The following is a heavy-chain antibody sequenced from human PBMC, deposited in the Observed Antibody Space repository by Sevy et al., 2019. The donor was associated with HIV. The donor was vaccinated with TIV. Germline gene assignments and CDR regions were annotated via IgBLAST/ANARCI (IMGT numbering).Heavy chain of an antibody. CDR1: GFTLSSNF. CDR3: AEGKHISDYYGSFDY. J-gene: IGHJ4*02. V-gene: IGHV3-53*01. D-gene: IGHD3-16*01. CDR2: IYLGGTT. Sequence: GGSLRLSCAASGFTLSSNFMSWVRQAPGKGLEWVSVIYLGGTTYYADSVKGRFTISRDNSKNTLYLQMNSLRAEDTAVYYCAEGKHISDYYGSFDYWGQGTLVTVSS.